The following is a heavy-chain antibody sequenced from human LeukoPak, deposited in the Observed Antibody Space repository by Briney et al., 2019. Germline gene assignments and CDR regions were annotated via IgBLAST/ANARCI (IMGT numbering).Heavy chain of an antibody. CDR3: AKDRYSSAHYFDY. D-gene: IGHD5-18*01. Sequence: GGSLRLSCAASGFTFSSYGMNWVRQAPGKGLEWVSAIGVSADQTFYADSVKGRFTISRDNSKSTLYLQMNSLRAEDTAVYYCAKDRYSSAHYFDYWGQGTLVTVSS. CDR2: IGVSADQT. V-gene: IGHV3-23*01. J-gene: IGHJ4*02. CDR1: GFTFSSYG.